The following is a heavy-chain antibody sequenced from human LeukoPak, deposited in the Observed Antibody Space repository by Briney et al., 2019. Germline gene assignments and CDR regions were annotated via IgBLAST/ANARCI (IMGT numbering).Heavy chain of an antibody. CDR3: AREGYYGSGSPPSLYFDY. Sequence: GGSLRLSCAASGFTFSSSAMSWVRKAPGKGLEWVAVTSSDLNVKLYADSVKGRFTISRDNSRSTLYLQMNSLRPEETAIYYCAREGYYGSGSPPSLYFDYWGQGTLVTVSS. J-gene: IGHJ4*02. CDR2: TSSDLNVK. D-gene: IGHD3-10*01. V-gene: IGHV3-30-3*01. CDR1: GFTFSSSA.